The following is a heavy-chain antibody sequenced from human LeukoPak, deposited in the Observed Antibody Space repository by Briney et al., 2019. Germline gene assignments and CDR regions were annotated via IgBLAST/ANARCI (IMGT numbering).Heavy chain of an antibody. D-gene: IGHD6-19*01. J-gene: IGHJ6*02. CDR3: ARVKGWLVRDIYYYYGMDV. V-gene: IGHV4-59*01. Sequence: SSETLSLTCTVSGGSISSYYWSWIRQPPGKGLEWIGYIYYSGSTNYNPSLKSRVTISVDTSKNQFSLKLSSVTAADTAVYYCARVKGWLVRDIYYYYGMDVWGQGTTVTVSS. CDR1: GGSISSYY. CDR2: IYYSGST.